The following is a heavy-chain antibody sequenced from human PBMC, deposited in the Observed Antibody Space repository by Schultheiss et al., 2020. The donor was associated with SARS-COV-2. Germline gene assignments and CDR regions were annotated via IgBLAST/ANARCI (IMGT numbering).Heavy chain of an antibody. V-gene: IGHV1-18*01. CDR3: ARVIEYSSSYMRFGAYYYYGMDV. Sequence: ASVKVSCKASGYTFTSYGISWVRQAPGQGLEWMGWISAYNGNTNYAQKLQGRVTMTTDTSTSTAYMELRSLRSDDTAVYYCARVIEYSSSYMRFGAYYYYGMDVWRQGSTGTVSS. D-gene: IGHD6-6*01. J-gene: IGHJ6*02. CDR1: GYTFTSYG. CDR2: ISAYNGNT.